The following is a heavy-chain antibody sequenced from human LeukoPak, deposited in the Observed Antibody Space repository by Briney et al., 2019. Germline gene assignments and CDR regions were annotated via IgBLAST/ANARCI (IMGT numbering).Heavy chain of an antibody. CDR1: GGSFSGYY. Sequence: SETLSLTCAVYGGSFSGYYWGWIRQPPGKGLEWIGEINHSGSTNYNPSLKSRVTISVDTSKNQFSLKLSSVTAADTAVYYCARGRNYYESSGYSDYWGQGTLVTVSS. D-gene: IGHD3-22*01. CDR2: INHSGST. V-gene: IGHV4-34*01. CDR3: ARGRNYYESSGYSDY. J-gene: IGHJ4*02.